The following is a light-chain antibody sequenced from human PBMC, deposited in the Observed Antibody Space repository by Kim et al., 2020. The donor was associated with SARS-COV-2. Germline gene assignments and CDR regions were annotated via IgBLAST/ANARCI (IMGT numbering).Light chain of an antibody. Sequence: ASVGDIVIITCRTSQGVSNALAWYQQKPGKPPNLLIYDASSLKTGVPSRFSGSGSGTEFTLTISRLQPEDFATYYCHQFYGFPATFGQGTRLEIK. CDR1: QGVSNA. V-gene: IGKV1-13*02. CDR2: DAS. J-gene: IGKJ5*01. CDR3: HQFYGFPAT.